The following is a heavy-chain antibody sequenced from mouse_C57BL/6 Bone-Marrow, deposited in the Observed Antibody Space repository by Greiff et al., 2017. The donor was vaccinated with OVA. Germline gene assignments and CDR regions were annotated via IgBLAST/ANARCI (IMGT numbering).Heavy chain of an antibody. CDR1: GFSLTSYG. D-gene: IGHD2-4*01. CDR2: IWSGGST. V-gene: IGHV2-2*01. CDR3: ARNEVYDYDGGDWYFDV. J-gene: IGHJ1*03. Sequence: VKLLESGPGLVQPSQSLSITCTVSGFSLTSYGVHWVRQSPGKGLEWLGVIWSGGSTDYNAAFISRLSISKDNSKSQVFFKMNSLQADDTAIYYCARNEVYDYDGGDWYFDVWGTGTTVTVSS.